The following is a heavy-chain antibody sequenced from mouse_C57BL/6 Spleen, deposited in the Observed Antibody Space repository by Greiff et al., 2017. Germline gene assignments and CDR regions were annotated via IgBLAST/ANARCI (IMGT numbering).Heavy chain of an antibody. CDR3: ARSHYYGSSTGYFDV. Sequence: VQLKQSGPVLVKPGASVKMSCKASGYTFTDYYMNWVKQSHGKSLEWIGVINPYNGGTSYNQKFKGKATLTVDKSSSTAYMELNSLTSEDSAVYYCARSHYYGSSTGYFDVWGTGTTVTVSS. CDR2: INPYNGGT. J-gene: IGHJ1*03. V-gene: IGHV1-19*01. D-gene: IGHD1-1*01. CDR1: GYTFTDYY.